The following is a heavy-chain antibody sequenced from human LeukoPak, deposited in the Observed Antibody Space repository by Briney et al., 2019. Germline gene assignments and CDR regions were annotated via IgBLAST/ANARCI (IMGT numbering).Heavy chain of an antibody. J-gene: IGHJ5*02. CDR3: ARGDGDYGWFDP. D-gene: IGHD4-17*01. CDR2: IYTSGST. CDR1: GESISSFY. Sequence: PSETLSLTCTVSGESISSFYWTWIRQPAGKGLEWIGRIYTSGSTNYNPSLKSRVTISVDTSKNHFSLKLSSVTAADTAVYYCARGDGDYGWFDPWGQGTLVTVSS. V-gene: IGHV4-4*07.